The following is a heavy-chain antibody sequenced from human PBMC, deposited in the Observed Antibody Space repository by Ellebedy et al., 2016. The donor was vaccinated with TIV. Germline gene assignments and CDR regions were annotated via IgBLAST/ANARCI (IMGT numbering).Heavy chain of an antibody. CDR1: GFSFSNFW. CDR3: VGFGVFNL. Sequence: GESLKISCAAWGFSFSNFWMSWVRQAPGKGLEWVAHIKTDGSETYYVDSVKGRFTISRENAKNALFLQMHGLRVDDSAVYYCVGFGVFNLWGQGAPVTVSS. V-gene: IGHV3-7*01. J-gene: IGHJ5*02. D-gene: IGHD3-3*01. CDR2: IKTDGSET.